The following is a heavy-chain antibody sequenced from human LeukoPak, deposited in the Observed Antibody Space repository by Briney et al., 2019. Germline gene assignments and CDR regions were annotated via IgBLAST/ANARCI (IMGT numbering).Heavy chain of an antibody. CDR3: ARDEFPGYSSGWLGH. D-gene: IGHD6-19*01. CDR2: IGSSSSYI. CDR1: GFTFSSYS. V-gene: IGHV3-21*01. Sequence: PGGSLRLSCAASGFTFSSYSMNWVRQAPGKGLEWVSSIGSSSSYIYYADSVKGRFTISRDNAKNSPYLQMNSLRAEDTAVYYCARDEFPGYSSGWLGHWGQGTLVTVSS. J-gene: IGHJ5*02.